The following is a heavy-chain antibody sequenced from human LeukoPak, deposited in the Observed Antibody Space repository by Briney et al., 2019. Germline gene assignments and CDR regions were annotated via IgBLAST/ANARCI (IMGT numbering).Heavy chain of an antibody. CDR3: VRDRSGADYFDY. J-gene: IGHJ4*02. Sequence: PGGSLRLSCAASGFTFSSYALHWVRQAPGKGLEYVSAISTKGETTYYATLVKGRFTISRDNSKNMVYLQISSLRAEDTAVYYCVRDRSGADYFDYWGQGTLVTVSS. CDR1: GFTFSSYA. V-gene: IGHV3-64D*09. CDR2: ISTKGETT.